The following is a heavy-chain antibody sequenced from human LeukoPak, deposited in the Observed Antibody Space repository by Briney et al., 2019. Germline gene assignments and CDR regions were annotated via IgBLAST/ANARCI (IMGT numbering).Heavy chain of an antibody. CDR2: IYDSGST. Sequence: SETLSLTCTVSGGSINNYYWSWMRQPPGKGLEWIGYIYDSGSTNYSPSLQSRVTISVDTSKNQFSLKLSSVTAADTAVYYCARVRDGSGSYRRPIDSWGQGTLVTVSS. D-gene: IGHD3-10*01. CDR3: ARVRDGSGSYRRPIDS. CDR1: GGSINNYY. V-gene: IGHV4-59*08. J-gene: IGHJ4*02.